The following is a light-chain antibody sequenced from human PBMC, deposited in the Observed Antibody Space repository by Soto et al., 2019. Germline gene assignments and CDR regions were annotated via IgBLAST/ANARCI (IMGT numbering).Light chain of an antibody. CDR2: GAS. CDR3: QQYGSSIT. V-gene: IGKV3-20*01. CDR1: QSVSSSY. Sequence: EIVLTQSPGTLSLSPGERATLSCRASQSVSSSYLAWYQQKPGQAPRLLIYGASSRDTGIPDRFSGSGSGTDFTLTIIRLEPEYFAVYYCQQYGSSITFGQGTRLEI. J-gene: IGKJ5*01.